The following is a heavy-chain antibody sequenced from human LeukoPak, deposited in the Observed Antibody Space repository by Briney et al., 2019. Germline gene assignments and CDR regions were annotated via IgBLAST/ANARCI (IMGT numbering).Heavy chain of an antibody. CDR2: ISGSGGST. V-gene: IGHV3-23*01. CDR1: GFTFSSYA. Sequence: GGSLRLSCAASGFTFSSYAMSWVRQAPGKGLEWVSAISGSGGSTYYADSVKGRFTISRDNSKNTLYLQVNSLRAEDTAAYYCAKDQDTAMITPPTADYWGQGILVTVSS. J-gene: IGHJ4*02. D-gene: IGHD5-18*01. CDR3: AKDQDTAMITPPTADY.